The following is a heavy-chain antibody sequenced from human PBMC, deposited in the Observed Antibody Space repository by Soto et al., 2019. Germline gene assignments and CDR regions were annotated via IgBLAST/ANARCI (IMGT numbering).Heavy chain of an antibody. D-gene: IGHD5-18*01. CDR2: IIPIFGTA. CDR1: GGTFSSYA. V-gene: IGHV1-69*12. Sequence: QVQLVQSGAEVKKPGSSVKVSCKASGGTFSSYAISWVRQAPGQGLEWMGGIIPIFGTANYAQKFQARVTITADESTSTDYMELSSLRSEDTAVYYCARASTAMVPYYFDYWGQGTLVTVSS. J-gene: IGHJ4*02. CDR3: ARASTAMVPYYFDY.